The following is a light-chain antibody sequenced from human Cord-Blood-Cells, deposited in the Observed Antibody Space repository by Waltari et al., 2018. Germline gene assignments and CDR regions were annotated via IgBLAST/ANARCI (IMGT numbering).Light chain of an antibody. CDR1: QSISSY. J-gene: IGKJ2*01. Sequence: GDRVTITCRASQSISSYLNWYQQKPGKAPKLLIYAASSLQSGVPSRFSGSGSGTDFTLTISSLQPEDFATYYCQQSYSTLYTFGQGTKLEIK. V-gene: IGKV1-39*01. CDR2: AAS. CDR3: QQSYSTLYT.